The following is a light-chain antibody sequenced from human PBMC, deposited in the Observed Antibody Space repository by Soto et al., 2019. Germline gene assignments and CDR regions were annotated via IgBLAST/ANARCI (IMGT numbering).Light chain of an antibody. CDR2: GAS. CDR1: QSVSSSY. J-gene: IGKJ1*01. CDR3: QRYCSAPRT. Sequence: IVLTQSAGTLSLSPGARATLSCRASQSVSSSYLAWYQRKPGQAPRLLIYGASSRATGIPGRFSGSGSGTDFNITISRREPEDVATYYYQRYCSAPRTFSQGTKVDIK. V-gene: IGKV3-20*01.